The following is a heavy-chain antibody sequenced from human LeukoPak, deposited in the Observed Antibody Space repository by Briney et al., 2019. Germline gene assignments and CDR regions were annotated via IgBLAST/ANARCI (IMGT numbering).Heavy chain of an antibody. CDR1: GYSFTSYW. V-gene: IGHV5-51*01. D-gene: IGHD2-2*03. J-gene: IGHJ5*02. CDR2: IYPGDSDT. CDR3: ARHSPGYCSSTSCNWFDP. Sequence: GESLKISCKGSGYSFTSYWIGWVRQMPGKGLEWMGIIYPGDSDTRCSPSFQGQVTISADKSISTAYLQWRSLKASDTAMYYCARHSPGYCSSTSCNWFDPWGQGTLVTVSS.